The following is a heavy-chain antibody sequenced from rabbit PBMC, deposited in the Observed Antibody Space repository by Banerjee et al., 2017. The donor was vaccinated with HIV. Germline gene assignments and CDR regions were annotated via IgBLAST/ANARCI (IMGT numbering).Heavy chain of an antibody. CDR2: IGAGSGAT. Sequence: QQQLEESGGGLVKPEGSLTLTCTASGFSFSSGYWICWGRQAPEKELEWIGCIGAGSGATYSATWAKGRFTISKTSSPTVTLQMTSLTAADTASYFCARDLAGVIGWNFGLWGQATLVTV. J-gene: IGHJ6*01. V-gene: IGHV1S45*01. CDR1: GFSFSSGYW. D-gene: IGHD4-1*01. CDR3: ARDLAGVIGWNFGL.